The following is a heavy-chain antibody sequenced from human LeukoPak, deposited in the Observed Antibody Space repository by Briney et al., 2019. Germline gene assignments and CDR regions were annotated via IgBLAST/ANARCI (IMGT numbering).Heavy chain of an antibody. V-gene: IGHV3-21*01. J-gene: IGHJ4*02. CDR3: ARGGIYSSSWYYFDY. CDR2: ISSSSSYI. CDR1: GFTFSSYT. Sequence: PGGSLRLSCAASGFTFSSYTINWVRQAPGKGLEWVSSISSSSSYIYHADSVKGRFTISRDNSKNTLYLQMNSLRAEDTAVYYCARGGIYSSSWYYFDYWGQGTLVTVSS. D-gene: IGHD6-13*01.